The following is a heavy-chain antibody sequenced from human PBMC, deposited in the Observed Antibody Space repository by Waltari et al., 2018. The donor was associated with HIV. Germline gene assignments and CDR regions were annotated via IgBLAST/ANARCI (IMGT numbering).Heavy chain of an antibody. CDR2: INSDGSST. CDR1: GFPFSSYW. D-gene: IGHD2-15*01. CDR3: ARGGGLLGAFDI. V-gene: IGHV3-74*01. Sequence: EVQLVESGGGLVQPGGSLRLSCAASGFPFSSYWMHWVRQAPGKGLVWVSRINSDGSSTSYAASVKGRFTISRDNAKNTLYLQMNSLRAEDTAVYYCARGGGLLGAFDIWGQGTMVTVSS. J-gene: IGHJ3*02.